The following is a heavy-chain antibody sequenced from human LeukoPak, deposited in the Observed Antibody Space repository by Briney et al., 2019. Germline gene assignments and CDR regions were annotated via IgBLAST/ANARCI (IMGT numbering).Heavy chain of an antibody. Sequence: GGSLRLSCAVSGFTVSSNSWSWVRQAPGKGLEWVSFISSGGNTDHSDSVKGRFTISRDNSKNTLYLQMNSLRAEDTAIYYCARRAGEYSHPYDYWGQGTLVTVSS. V-gene: IGHV3-53*01. CDR1: GFTVSSNS. D-gene: IGHD2-15*01. CDR2: ISSGGNT. CDR3: ARRAGEYSHPYDY. J-gene: IGHJ4*02.